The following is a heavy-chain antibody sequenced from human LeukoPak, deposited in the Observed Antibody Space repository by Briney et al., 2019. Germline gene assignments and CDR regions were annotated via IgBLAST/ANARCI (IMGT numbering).Heavy chain of an antibody. CDR1: GGSISSYY. CDR3: ARGGYYGSGNDFRFDP. Sequence: SETLSLTCTVSGGSISSYYWSWIRQPPGKGLECIGYIHYTGSTNYNASLKSRVTISVDTSKNQFSLKLNSVTAADTAVYYCARGGYYGSGNDFRFDPWGQGTLVTISS. D-gene: IGHD3-10*01. CDR2: IHYTGST. V-gene: IGHV4-59*01. J-gene: IGHJ5*02.